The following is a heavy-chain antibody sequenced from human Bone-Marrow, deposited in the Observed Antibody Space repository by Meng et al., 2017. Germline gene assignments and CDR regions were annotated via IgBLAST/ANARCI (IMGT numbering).Heavy chain of an antibody. V-gene: IGHV6-1*01. D-gene: IGHD3-22*01. CDR1: GDSVSSNSAA. J-gene: IGHJ4*02. CDR2: TYYRSKWYT. CDR3: ARGDYSSAPSF. Sequence: QVRGNQSGPGLGKPSQTHSHTCAISGDSVSSNSAAWHWIRQSPSRGLEWLGRTYYRSKWYTDYAVSVKSRITINPDTSKNQFSLQLNAVTPEDTAVYYCARGDYSSAPSFWGQGTLVTVSS.